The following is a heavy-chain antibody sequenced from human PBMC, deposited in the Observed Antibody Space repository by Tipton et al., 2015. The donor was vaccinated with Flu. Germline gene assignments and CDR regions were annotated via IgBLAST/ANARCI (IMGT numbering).Heavy chain of an antibody. J-gene: IGHJ3*02. CDR1: GFTFSSYW. V-gene: IGHV3-7*01. CDR2: IKQDASEK. Sequence: SLRLSCAASGFTFSSYWMAWVRQPPGKGLEWVANIKQDASEKYYVDSVKGRFTISRDNAKNSLYLQMNSLRAEDTAVYYCARDRGFNGNLQRDWSFDIWGQGTMVTVSS. D-gene: IGHD3/OR15-3a*01. CDR3: ARDRGFNGNLQRDWSFDI.